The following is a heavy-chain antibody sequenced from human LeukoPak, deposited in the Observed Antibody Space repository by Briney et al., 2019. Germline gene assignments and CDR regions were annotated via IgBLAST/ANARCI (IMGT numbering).Heavy chain of an antibody. CDR2: IRYDGSNK. V-gene: IGHV3-30*02. D-gene: IGHD2-2*01. CDR1: GFTFSSYA. Sequence: PGGSLRLSCAASGFTFSSYAMSWVRQAPGKGLEWVAFIRYDGSNKYYADSVKGRFTISRDNSKNTLYLQMNSLRAEDTAVYYCAKDIFPLSSTSCYPVDYWGQGTLVTVSS. CDR3: AKDIFPLSSTSCYPVDY. J-gene: IGHJ4*02.